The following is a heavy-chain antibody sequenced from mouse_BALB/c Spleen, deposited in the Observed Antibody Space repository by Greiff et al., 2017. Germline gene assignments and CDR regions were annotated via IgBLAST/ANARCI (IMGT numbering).Heavy chain of an antibody. V-gene: IGHV3-2*02. J-gene: IGHJ2*01. D-gene: IGHD3-1*01. Sequence: EVKLMESGPGLVKPSQSLSLTCTVTGYSITSDYAWNWIRQFPGNKLEWMGYISYSGSTSYNPSLKSRISITRDTSKNQFFLQLNSVTTEDTATYYCARTSSGYGDDYWGQGTTLTVSS. CDR1: GYSITSDYA. CDR2: ISYSGST. CDR3: ARTSSGYGDDY.